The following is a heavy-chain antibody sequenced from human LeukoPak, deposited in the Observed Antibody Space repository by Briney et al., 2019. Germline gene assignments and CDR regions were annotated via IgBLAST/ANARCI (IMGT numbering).Heavy chain of an antibody. D-gene: IGHD5-24*01. Sequence: GASVKVSCKASGYTFTGYYMRWVRQAPGQGLEWMGWINADSGGTNYAQKFQGRVTMTRDTSISTAYMELSRLRSDDTAVYYCATLDGYNTKFDYWGQGTLVTVSS. J-gene: IGHJ4*02. CDR3: ATLDGYNTKFDY. CDR2: INADSGGT. CDR1: GYTFTGYY. V-gene: IGHV1-2*02.